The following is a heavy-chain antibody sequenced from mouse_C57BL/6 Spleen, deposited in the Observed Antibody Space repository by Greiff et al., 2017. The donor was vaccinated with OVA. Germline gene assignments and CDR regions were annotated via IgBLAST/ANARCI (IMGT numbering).Heavy chain of an antibody. CDR2: IYPRSGNT. CDR3: AISELLGYAMDY. V-gene: IGHV1-81*01. Sequence: VHLVESGAELARPGASVKLSCKASGYTFTSYGISWVKQRTGQGLEWIGEIYPRSGNTYYNEKFKGKATLTADKSSSTAYMELRSLTSEDSAVYFCAISELLGYAMDYWGQGTSVTVSS. CDR1: GYTFTSYG. J-gene: IGHJ4*01. D-gene: IGHD1-1*01.